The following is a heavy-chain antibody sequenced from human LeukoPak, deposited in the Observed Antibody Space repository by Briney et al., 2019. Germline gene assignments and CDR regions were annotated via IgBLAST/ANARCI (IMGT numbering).Heavy chain of an antibody. Sequence: PSVTLSLTCTVSGDSLSSNYWSWIRHPPGKGLEGIRYIYYSGSTNYNHSLKSRITISVDTSKNQFSLKLSSVTAADTAMYYCARTAIVPAAMHTWCFDLWGRGTLVTVSS. D-gene: IGHD2-2*01. V-gene: IGHV4-59*07. CDR2: IYYSGST. J-gene: IGHJ2*01. CDR3: ARTAIVPAAMHTWCFDL. CDR1: GDSLSSNY.